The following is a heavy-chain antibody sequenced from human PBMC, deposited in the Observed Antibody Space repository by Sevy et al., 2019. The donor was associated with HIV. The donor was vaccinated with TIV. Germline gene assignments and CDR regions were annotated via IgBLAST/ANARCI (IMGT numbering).Heavy chain of an antibody. CDR1: GDTFTNYA. CDR2: ILPILRSA. Sequence: ASVKVSCKASGDTFTNYALSWVRQAPGQGLEWMGGILPILRSAKTAQKFQDRVTITADDSTSTAYMELNSLRFEDTAMYYCARLSSALDYDISGSEDYWGQGTLVTVSS. D-gene: IGHD3-22*01. CDR3: ARLSSALDYDISGSEDY. V-gene: IGHV1-69*13. J-gene: IGHJ4*02.